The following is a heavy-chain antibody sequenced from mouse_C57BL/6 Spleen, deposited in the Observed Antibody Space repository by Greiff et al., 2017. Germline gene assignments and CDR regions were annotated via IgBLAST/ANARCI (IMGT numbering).Heavy chain of an antibody. D-gene: IGHD2-13*01. CDR2: IYPSDSET. J-gene: IGHJ2*01. V-gene: IGHV1-61*01. CDR3: ARGDGDLDY. CDR1: GYTFTSYW. Sequence: QVQLQQPGAELVRPGSSVKLSCKASGYTFTSYWMDWVKQRPGQGLEWIGNIYPSDSETHYNQKFKDKATLTVDKSSSTAYMQLSSLTSEDSAVYYCARGDGDLDYWGQGTTLTVSS.